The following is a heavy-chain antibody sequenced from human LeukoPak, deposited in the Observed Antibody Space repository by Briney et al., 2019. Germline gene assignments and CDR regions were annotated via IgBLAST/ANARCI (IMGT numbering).Heavy chain of an antibody. V-gene: IGHV3-21*01. CDR3: ARDSHLWFGENGAFDI. CDR1: GFTFNIYW. Sequence: GGSLRLSCETSGFTFNIYWMNWVRQAPGKGLEWVSSISSSSSYIYYADSVKGRFTISRDNAKNSLYLQMNSLRAEDTAVYYCARDSHLWFGENGAFDIWGQGTMVTVSS. CDR2: ISSSSSYI. D-gene: IGHD3-10*01. J-gene: IGHJ3*02.